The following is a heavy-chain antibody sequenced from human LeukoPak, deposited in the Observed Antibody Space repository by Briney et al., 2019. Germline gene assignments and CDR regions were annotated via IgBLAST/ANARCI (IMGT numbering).Heavy chain of an antibody. D-gene: IGHD3-9*01. J-gene: IGHJ4*02. V-gene: IGHV3-30*04. Sequence: GGSLRLSCAASGFTFSSYAMHWVRQAPGKGLEWVAVISYDGSNKYYADSVKGRFTISRDNSKNTLYLQMNSLRAEDTAVYYCARPLEEFTIFNFDYWGQGTLVTVSS. CDR2: ISYDGSNK. CDR3: ARPLEEFTIFNFDY. CDR1: GFTFSSYA.